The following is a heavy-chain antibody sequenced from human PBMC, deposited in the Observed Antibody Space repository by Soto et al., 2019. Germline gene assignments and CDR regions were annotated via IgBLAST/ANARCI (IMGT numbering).Heavy chain of an antibody. J-gene: IGHJ4*02. D-gene: IGHD1-26*01. Sequence: LRLSCAASGFTFSTFAMNWVRQAPGKGLEWVSGITGGSGFTFYADSVKGRFTTSRDDSENTLFLQMSSLRAEDTAKYYCAKSGPTNYFDFWGQGTLVTVSS. CDR2: ITGGSGFT. CDR3: AKSGPTNYFDF. V-gene: IGHV3-23*01. CDR1: GFTFSTFA.